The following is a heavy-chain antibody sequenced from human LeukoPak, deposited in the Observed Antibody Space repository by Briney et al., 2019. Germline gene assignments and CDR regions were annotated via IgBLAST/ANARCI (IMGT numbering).Heavy chain of an antibody. CDR3: ARVVVVVTAIMDYYGMDV. CDR1: GYTFTSYD. D-gene: IGHD2-21*02. V-gene: IGHV1-18*01. J-gene: IGHJ6*02. CDR2: ISAYNGNT. Sequence: GASVKVSCKASGYTFTSYDINWVRQATGQGLEWMGWISAYNGNTNYAQKLQGRVTMTTDTSTSTAYMELRSLRSEDTAVYYCARVVVVVTAIMDYYGMDVWGQGTTVTVSS.